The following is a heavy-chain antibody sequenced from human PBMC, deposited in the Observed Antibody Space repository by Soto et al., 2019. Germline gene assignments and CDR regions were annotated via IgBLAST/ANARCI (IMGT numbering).Heavy chain of an antibody. Sequence: QVQLVQSGAEVKKPGSSVKVSCKASGGTFSSYAISWVRQAPGQGLEWMGGIIPIFGTANYAQKFQGRVTITADESTSPAYMELSSLRSEDTAVYYCARKGGTLNYYYYGMDVWGQGTTVTVSS. CDR3: ARKGGTLNYYYYGMDV. J-gene: IGHJ6*02. V-gene: IGHV1-69*12. CDR1: GGTFSSYA. D-gene: IGHD3-16*01. CDR2: IIPIFGTA.